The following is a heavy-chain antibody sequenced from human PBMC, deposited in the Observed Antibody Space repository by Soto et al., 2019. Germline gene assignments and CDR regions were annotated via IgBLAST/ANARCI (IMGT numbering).Heavy chain of an antibody. Sequence: SGPTLVKPTQTLTLTCTFSGFSLSTSGMRVSWIRQPPGKALEWLARIDWDDDKFYSTSLKTRLTISKDTSKNQVVLTMTNMDPVDTATYYCARINYYDSSGYYSGDAFDIWGQGTMVTVSS. CDR2: IDWDDDK. D-gene: IGHD3-22*01. CDR3: ARINYYDSSGYYSGDAFDI. CDR1: GFSLSTSGMR. V-gene: IGHV2-70*04. J-gene: IGHJ3*02.